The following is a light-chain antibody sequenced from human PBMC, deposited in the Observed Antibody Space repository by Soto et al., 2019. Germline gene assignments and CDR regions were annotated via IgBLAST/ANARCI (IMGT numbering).Light chain of an antibody. J-gene: IGKJ2*03. CDR3: QQYHNWPMSC. Sequence: IERTQSPATLSMSPGERATVSCRASRSVYSNLAWYQQRPGQPPRLLMYGASTRAAGTPVRFSGSGSGTEFELTISSLQPEDFVIYFCQQYHNWPMSCFGQGTKVEIK. V-gene: IGKV3-15*01. CDR2: GAS. CDR1: RSVYSN.